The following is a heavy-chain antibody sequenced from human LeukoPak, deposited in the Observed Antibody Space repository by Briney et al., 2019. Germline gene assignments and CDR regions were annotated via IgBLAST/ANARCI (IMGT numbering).Heavy chain of an antibody. J-gene: IGHJ5*01. CDR2: INYSGTT. V-gene: IGHV4-34*01. D-gene: IGHD6-13*01. CDR3: ARWVATVPKMFDS. Sequence: SETLSLTCAVYGGSFSGGYWSWIRQSPGKGLEWIGEINYSGTTNYSPSLKSRVTISVDTSKNQFSLWLNSVTAADTAVYYCARWVATVPKMFDSWGHGTLVTVSS. CDR1: GGSFSGGY.